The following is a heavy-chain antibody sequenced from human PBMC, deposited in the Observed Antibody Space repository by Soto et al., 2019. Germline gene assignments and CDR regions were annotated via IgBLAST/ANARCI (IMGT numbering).Heavy chain of an antibody. CDR1: GYTFSNYV. D-gene: IGHD2-2*01. CDR3: ARVVPGAEAWFGP. J-gene: IGHJ5*02. CDR2: ISLYSDGT. V-gene: IGHV1-18*01. Sequence: HVQLVQSGGEVKRPGASVKVSCKTSGYTFSNYVITWVRQAPGQPLEWLGWISLYSDGTNYAQKFQGRVSMTTDTSTTTAYRELRSLRSADTAVYYCARVVPGAEAWFGPWGQGTLVTVSS.